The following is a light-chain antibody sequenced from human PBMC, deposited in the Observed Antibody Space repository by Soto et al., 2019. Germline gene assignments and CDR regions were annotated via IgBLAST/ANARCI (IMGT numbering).Light chain of an antibody. Sequence: EIVMTQSPATLSVSPGERATLSCRASQSVSSNLAWYQQKPGQAPRILIYGASTRVTGIPARFSGSGSGTEFTLTISSLQSEDFAVYYCQQYTNWPQNFGQGTRLEIK. CDR1: QSVSSN. CDR2: GAS. CDR3: QQYTNWPQN. V-gene: IGKV3-15*01. J-gene: IGKJ2*01.